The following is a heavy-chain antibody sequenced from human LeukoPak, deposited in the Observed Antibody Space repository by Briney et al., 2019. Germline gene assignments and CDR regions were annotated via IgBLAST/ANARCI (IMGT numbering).Heavy chain of an antibody. CDR3: ARDGPAVPGQSRAFDV. D-gene: IGHD3-10*01. CDR2: ISYDGSNK. V-gene: IGHV3-30*04. CDR1: GFTFSSYA. J-gene: IGHJ3*01. Sequence: GGSLRLSCAASGFTFSSYAMHWVRQAPGKGLEWVAVISYDGSNKYYADSVKGRFTISRDNSKNTLYLQMNSLRAEDAAVYYCARDGPAVPGQSRAFDVWGQGTMVTVSS.